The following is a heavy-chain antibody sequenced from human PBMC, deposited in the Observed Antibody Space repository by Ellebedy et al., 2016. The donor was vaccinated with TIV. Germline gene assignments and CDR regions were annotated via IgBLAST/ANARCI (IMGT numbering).Heavy chain of an antibody. CDR2: IWYDGSNK. J-gene: IGHJ4*02. V-gene: IGHV3-33*08. D-gene: IGHD3-22*01. CDR3: ARGEGYYYDSSGYYPGY. CDR1: GFTFSSYG. Sequence: PGGSLRLSCAASGFTFSSYGMHWVRQAPGKGLEWVAVIWYDGSNKYYADSVKGRFTISRDNSKNTLYLQMNSLRAEDTAVYYCARGEGYYYDSSGYYPGYWGQGTLVTVSS.